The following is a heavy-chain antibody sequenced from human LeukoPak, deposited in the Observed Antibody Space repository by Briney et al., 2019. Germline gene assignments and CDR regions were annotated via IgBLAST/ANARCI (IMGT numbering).Heavy chain of an antibody. V-gene: IGHV3-11*01. D-gene: IGHD1-26*01. J-gene: IGHJ3*02. CDR2: ISSSGSTI. CDR1: GFTFGDYY. Sequence: GGSLRLSCAASGFTFGDYYMSWIRQAPGKGLEWVSYISSSGSTIYYADSVKGRFTISRDNAKNSLYLQMNSLRAEDTAVYYCARGLSGSYFDAFDIWGQGTMVTVSS. CDR3: ARGLSGSYFDAFDI.